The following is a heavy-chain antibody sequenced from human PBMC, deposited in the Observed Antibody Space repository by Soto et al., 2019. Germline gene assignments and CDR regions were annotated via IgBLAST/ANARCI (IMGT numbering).Heavy chain of an antibody. CDR3: ARVPSPFDYYYAVDV. CDR1: GDSISSGNKY. Sequence: PSETLSLTCIVSGDSISSGNKYWSWIRQPPGKGLEWLGYIFSSGTTYHNPSLTSRLSMSPDTSQNQFSLKLNSVTDADTAVYFCARVPSPFDYYYAVDVWGQGTSVTVSS. V-gene: IGHV4-30-4*01. CDR2: IFSSGTT. D-gene: IGHD3-9*01. J-gene: IGHJ6*02.